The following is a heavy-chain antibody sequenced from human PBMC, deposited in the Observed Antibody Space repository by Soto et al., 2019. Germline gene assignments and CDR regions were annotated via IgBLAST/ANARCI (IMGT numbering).Heavy chain of an antibody. CDR3: ARGGRDGYNQ. Sequence: ASVKVSCKASGYTFTSYYLNWVRQAPGQGLDWMGMINPGDGSTGYAQKFQGRVTMTRDTSTSTIYMEMSSLRSEDSAVYYCARGGRDGYNQWGQGTLVTVSS. V-gene: IGHV1-46*01. CDR2: INPGDGST. D-gene: IGHD5-18*01. CDR1: GYTFTSYY. J-gene: IGHJ4*02.